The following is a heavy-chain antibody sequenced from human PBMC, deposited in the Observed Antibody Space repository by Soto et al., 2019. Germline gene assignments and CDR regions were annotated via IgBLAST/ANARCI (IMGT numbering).Heavy chain of an antibody. CDR2: ISASGGST. V-gene: IGHV3-23*01. CDR3: AKGLRYLDS. J-gene: IGHJ4*02. Sequence: EVQLLESGGGLVQPGGSLRLSCVASGFTFSNYAMSWVRQAPGKGLEWVSTISASGGSTYYADSVKGRFTISRDNAKNTLSLQMNSLRAHDTAAYYCAKGLRYLDSRRQGTLVTVSS. D-gene: IGHD2-8*01. CDR1: GFTFSNYA.